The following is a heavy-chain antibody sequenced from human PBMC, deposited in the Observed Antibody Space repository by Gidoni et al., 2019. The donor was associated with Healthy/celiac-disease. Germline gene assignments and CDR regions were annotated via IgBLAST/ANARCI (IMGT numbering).Heavy chain of an antibody. CDR2: IYSGGST. Sequence: EVQLVESGGGLVQPGGSLRLSCAASGFTVSSNYMSWVRQAPGKGLEWVSVIYSGGSTYYADSVKGRFTISRDNSKNTLYLQMNSLRAEDTAVYYCAREGGGSGTTPGHPLYFDYWGQGTLVTVSS. V-gene: IGHV3-66*02. CDR3: AREGGGSGTTPGHPLYFDY. CDR1: GFTVSSNY. J-gene: IGHJ4*02. D-gene: IGHD3-10*01.